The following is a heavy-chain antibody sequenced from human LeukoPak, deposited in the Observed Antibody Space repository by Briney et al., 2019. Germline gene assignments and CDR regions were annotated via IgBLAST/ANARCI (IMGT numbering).Heavy chain of an antibody. V-gene: IGHV1-69*04. J-gene: IGHJ3*02. CDR1: GGTFSSYA. Sequence: SVKVSCKASGGTFSSYAISWVRQAPGQGLEWMGRIIPILGIANYAQKFQGRVTITADKSTSTAYMELSSLRSEDTAVYYCARDPQWIRAFDIWGQGTMVTVSS. D-gene: IGHD5-12*01. CDR3: ARDPQWIRAFDI. CDR2: IIPILGIA.